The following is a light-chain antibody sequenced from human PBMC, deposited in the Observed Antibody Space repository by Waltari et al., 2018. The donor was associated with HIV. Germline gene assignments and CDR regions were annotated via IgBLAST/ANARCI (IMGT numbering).Light chain of an antibody. V-gene: IGKV3-15*01. CDR3: EQYDTGPPT. CDR1: QSVSSK. CDR2: GAS. Sequence: EIAMTQSPVTLSVSPGERATLSCRASQSVSSKLAWYQQKPGQAPRLLIFGASTRATGIPATFSGSGSGTQFTHTIYSLQSEDFAFYYCEQYDTGPPTFGQGTRVEIK. J-gene: IGKJ1*01.